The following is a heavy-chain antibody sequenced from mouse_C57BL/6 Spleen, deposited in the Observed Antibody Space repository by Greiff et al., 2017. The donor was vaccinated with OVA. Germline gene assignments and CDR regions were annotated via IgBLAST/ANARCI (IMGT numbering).Heavy chain of an antibody. CDR3: ARSRGFITTGVDHWYFEV. CDR2: INPSNGGT. CDR1: GYTFTSYW. V-gene: IGHV1-53*01. Sequence: QVQLQQPGTELVKPGASVKLSCKASGYTFTSYWMHWVKQRPGQGLEWIGNINPSNGGTNYNEKFKSKATLTVDKSSSTAYMQLSSLTSEDSAVYYCARSRGFITTGVDHWYFEVWGTGTTVTVSS. D-gene: IGHD1-1*01. J-gene: IGHJ1*03.